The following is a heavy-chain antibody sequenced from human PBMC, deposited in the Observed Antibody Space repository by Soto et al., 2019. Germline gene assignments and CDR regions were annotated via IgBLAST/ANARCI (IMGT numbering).Heavy chain of an antibody. V-gene: IGHV3-53*01. J-gene: IGHJ5*02. Sequence: GGSLRLSCAASGFTVSNTYMTWVRQPPGKGLECVSVIYTAGGTNYADSVKGRFIISRDNSKNTLYLQMNSLRAEDTAVYYCARALPVAKGGFDPGGEGTLVTVSS. CDR3: ARALPVAKGGFDP. CDR1: GFTVSNTY. CDR2: IYTAGGT. D-gene: IGHD2-2*01.